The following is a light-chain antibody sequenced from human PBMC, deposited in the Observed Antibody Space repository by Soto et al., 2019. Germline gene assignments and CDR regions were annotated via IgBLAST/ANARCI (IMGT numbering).Light chain of an antibody. CDR1: SSDIGSNT. J-gene: IGLJ2*01. V-gene: IGLV1-44*01. CDR3: AAWDDALHGPV. Sequence: QSVLTQPPSASGTPGQWVTISCSGGSSDIGSNTVHWYQLLPGTAPKLLIYNGNQRPSGVPDRFAGSKSGTSASLAISGLESEDEADYYCAAWDDALHGPVFGGGTKVTVL. CDR2: NGN.